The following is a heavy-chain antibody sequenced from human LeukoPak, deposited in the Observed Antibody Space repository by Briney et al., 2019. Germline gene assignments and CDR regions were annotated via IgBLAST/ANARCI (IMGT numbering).Heavy chain of an antibody. D-gene: IGHD2-15*01. J-gene: IGHJ4*02. CDR2: INPNSGGT. CDR3: ARALKRIVVVVAARLVPLDY. V-gene: IGHV1-2*02. Sequence: ASVKVSCKASGYTFTGYYMHWVRQAPGQGLGWMGWINPNSGGTNYAQKFQGRVTMTRDTSISTAYMELSRLRSDDTAVYYCARALKRIVVVVAARLVPLDYWGQGTLVTVSS. CDR1: GYTFTGYY.